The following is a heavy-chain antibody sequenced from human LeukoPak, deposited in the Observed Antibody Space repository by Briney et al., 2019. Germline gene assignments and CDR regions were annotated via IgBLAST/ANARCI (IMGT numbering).Heavy chain of an antibody. J-gene: IGHJ3*02. D-gene: IGHD3-22*01. CDR1: GGSFSGYY. V-gene: IGHV4-34*01. CDR3: ARGPYYYDSSGSHDAFDT. Sequence: PSETLSLTCAVYGGSFSGYYWSWIRQPPGKGLEWIGEINHSGSTNYNPSLKSRVTISVDTSKNQFSLKLSSVTAADTAVYYCARGPYYYDSSGSHDAFDTWGQGTMVTVSS. CDR2: INHSGST.